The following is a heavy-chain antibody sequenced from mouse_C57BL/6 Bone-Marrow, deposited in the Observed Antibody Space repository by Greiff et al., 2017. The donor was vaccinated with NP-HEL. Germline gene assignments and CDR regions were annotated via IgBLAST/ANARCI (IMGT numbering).Heavy chain of an antibody. D-gene: IGHD1-1*01. CDR1: GYTFTEYT. V-gene: IGHV1-62-2*01. CDR2: FYPGGGSI. CDR3: ASHGDYFGSSYGYFDV. Sequence: VQLQQSGAELVKPGASVKLSCKASGYTFTEYTIHWVKQRSGQGLEWIGWFYPGGGSIKYNEKFKDKATLTAEKSSRTVYMDLSRLTSVDSAVYFCASHGDYFGSSYGYFDVWGTGTTVTVSS. J-gene: IGHJ1*03.